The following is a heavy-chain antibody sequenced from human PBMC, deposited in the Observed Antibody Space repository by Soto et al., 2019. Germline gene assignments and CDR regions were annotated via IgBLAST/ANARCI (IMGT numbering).Heavy chain of an antibody. CDR3: AKGGRQWLVTSDFNY. CDR1: GFTFSDYA. Sequence: VQLVESGGGVVQPGRSLRLSCAASGFTFSDYAMHWVRQAPGKGLEWVAVVSHDGRNTHYADSVTGRFTISRDSSKNTVSLEMTSRRAEDTAVYYCAKGGRQWLVTSDFNYWGQGALVTVSS. D-gene: IGHD6-19*01. CDR2: VSHDGRNT. V-gene: IGHV3-30*18. J-gene: IGHJ4*02.